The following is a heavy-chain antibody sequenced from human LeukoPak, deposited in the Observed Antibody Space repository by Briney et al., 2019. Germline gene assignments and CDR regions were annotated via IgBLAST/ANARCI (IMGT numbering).Heavy chain of an antibody. CDR1: GFTFDDYG. V-gene: IGHV3-20*04. Sequence: PGGSLRLSCAASGFTFDDYGMTWVRQAPGKGLEWVSGINWNGGSTGYADSVKGRFTISRDNTKNSLYLQMNSLRAEDTALYYCARRRLGELSLRNYFDYWGQGALVTVSS. CDR2: INWNGGST. CDR3: ARRRLGELSLRNYFDY. D-gene: IGHD3-16*02. J-gene: IGHJ4*02.